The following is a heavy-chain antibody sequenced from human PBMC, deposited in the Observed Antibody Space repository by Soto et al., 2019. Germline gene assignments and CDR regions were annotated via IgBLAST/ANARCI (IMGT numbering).Heavy chain of an antibody. Sequence: QVQLVQSGAEVKKPGSSVKVSCKASGGTFSSYAISWVRQAPGQGLEWMGGIIPIFGTANYAQKFQGRVTINAEESTSTDYMELSSRRSEDTAVYYCASPQFIVVVPAAINSYYGMDVWGQGTTVTVSS. J-gene: IGHJ6*02. CDR1: GGTFSSYA. D-gene: IGHD2-2*01. V-gene: IGHV1-69*01. CDR3: ASPQFIVVVPAAINSYYGMDV. CDR2: IIPIFGTA.